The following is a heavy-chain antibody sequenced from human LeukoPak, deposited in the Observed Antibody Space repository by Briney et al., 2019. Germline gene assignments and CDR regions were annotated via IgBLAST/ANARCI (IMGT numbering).Heavy chain of an antibody. CDR3: AKDRGYSYGISEY. J-gene: IGHJ4*02. Sequence: GGSLRLSCVASGFTFSTFAMNWVRQAPGKGLEWVSTISESGRSTYYADSVKGQFTISRDNSKNTLYLQMNSLRAEDTAVYYCAKDRGYSYGISEYWGQGTLVTVSS. CDR1: GFTFSTFA. D-gene: IGHD5-18*01. CDR2: ISESGRST. V-gene: IGHV3-23*01.